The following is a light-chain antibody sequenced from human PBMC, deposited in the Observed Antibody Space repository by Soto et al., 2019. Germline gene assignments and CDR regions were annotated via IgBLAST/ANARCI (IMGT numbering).Light chain of an antibody. J-gene: IGKJ2*01. CDR2: KAS. V-gene: IGKV1-5*03. Sequence: DVQMSHCPSTLAASVRDRVTITCRASQSISNSLAWYQQRPGKAPKLLIYKASSLETGVPSRFSGSGSGTEFTLTISSLQPDDFATYYCQQYNSDWNTFGQGTKVDIK. CDR3: QQYNSDWNT. CDR1: QSISNS.